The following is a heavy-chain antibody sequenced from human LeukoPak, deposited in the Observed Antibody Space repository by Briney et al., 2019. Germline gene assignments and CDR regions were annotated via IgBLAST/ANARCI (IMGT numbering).Heavy chain of an antibody. V-gene: IGHV4-59*02. CDR3: ARVIGYSGYDAFDY. D-gene: IGHD5-12*01. CDR2: VYYSGST. J-gene: IGHJ4*02. CDR1: GGSVSGYY. Sequence: SETLSLTWVVSGGSVSGYYWGWVRQPPGRGLEWIGYVYYSGSTNYNPSFKSRITISVDTSRNQFSLQLSSVTAADTAVYYCARVIGYSGYDAFDYWGQGTLVTVSS.